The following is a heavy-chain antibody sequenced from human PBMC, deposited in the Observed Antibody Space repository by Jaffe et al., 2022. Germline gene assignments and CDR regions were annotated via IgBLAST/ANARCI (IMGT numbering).Heavy chain of an antibody. D-gene: IGHD6-6*01. V-gene: IGHV1-3*01. J-gene: IGHJ6*03. CDR3: ARGSSSSSNPYYYYYYMDV. Sequence: QVQLVQSGAEVKKPGASVKVSCKASGYTFTSYAMHWVRQAPGQRLEWMGWINAGNGNTKYSQKFQGRVTITRDTSASTAYMELSSLRSEDTAVYYCARGSSSSSNPYYYYYYMDVWGKGTTVTVSS. CDR1: GYTFTSYA. CDR2: INAGNGNT.